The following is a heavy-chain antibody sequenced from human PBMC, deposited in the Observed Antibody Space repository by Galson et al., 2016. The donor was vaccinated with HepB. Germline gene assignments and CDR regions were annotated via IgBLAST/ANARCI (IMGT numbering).Heavy chain of an antibody. CDR3: ARDEWLRGAIRISDY. J-gene: IGHJ4*02. V-gene: IGHV3-23*01. D-gene: IGHD3-10*01. CDR1: GFIFNNYA. Sequence: SLRLSCAASGFIFNNYAMSWVRQAPGKGLEWVSLIGGSGYSTYYADSVLGRFTVSRDNSKNTLYLQMNSLRTEDTAVYYCARDEWLRGAIRISDYWGQGTLVTVAS. CDR2: IGGSGYST.